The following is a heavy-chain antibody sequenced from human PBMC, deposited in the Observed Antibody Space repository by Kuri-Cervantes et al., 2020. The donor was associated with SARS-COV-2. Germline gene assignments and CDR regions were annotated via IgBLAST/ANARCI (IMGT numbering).Heavy chain of an antibody. V-gene: IGHV1-18*01. D-gene: IGHD5-18*01. CDR3: ARAAMAVYYFDY. CDR2: ISAYNGNT. CDR1: GYTFTSYG. Sequence: ASVKVSCKASGYTFTSYGISWVRQAPGQGLEWMGWISAYNGNTNYAQKLQGRVTMTTDTSTSTAYMELSRLRSDDTAVYYCARAAMAVYYFDYWGQGTLVTVSS. J-gene: IGHJ4*02.